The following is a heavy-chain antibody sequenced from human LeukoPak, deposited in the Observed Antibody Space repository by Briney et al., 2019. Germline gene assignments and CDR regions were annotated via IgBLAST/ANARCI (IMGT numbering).Heavy chain of an antibody. D-gene: IGHD2-15*01. CDR3: AQDQKLQPFHY. J-gene: IGHJ4*02. CDR1: GFTFSSYW. V-gene: IGHV3-7*01. Sequence: GGSLRLSCAASGFTFSSYWMSWVRQAPGKGLEWVANIKQDGSEKYYVDSVKGRFTISRDNSKNTLFLQMNSLRVEDSSVYYCAQDQKLQPFHYWGQGTLVTVSS. CDR2: IKQDGSEK.